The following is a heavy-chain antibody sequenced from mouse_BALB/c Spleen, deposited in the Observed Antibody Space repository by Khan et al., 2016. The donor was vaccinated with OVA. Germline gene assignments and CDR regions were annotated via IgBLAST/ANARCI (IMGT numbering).Heavy chain of an antibody. V-gene: IGHV2-6-1*01. J-gene: IGHJ4*01. D-gene: IGHD2-4*01. CDR3: ARQPYYHYNVMDY. CDR2: IWSDGST. Sequence: VQLQESGPGLVAPSQSLSITCTISGFSLTNYGVHWVRQPPGKGLEWLVVIWSDGSTTYNSALKSRLTITKDNSKSHVFLEMNSLQTDDTAIYVCARQPYYHYNVMDYWGQGTSVTVSS. CDR1: GFSLTNYG.